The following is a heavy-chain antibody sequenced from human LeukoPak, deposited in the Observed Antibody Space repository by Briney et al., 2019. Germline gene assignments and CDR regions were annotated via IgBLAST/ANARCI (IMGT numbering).Heavy chain of an antibody. CDR2: IYPGDSDT. D-gene: IGHD3-22*01. V-gene: IGHV5-51*01. CDR3: ARLAYYESGGGYHLDH. J-gene: IGHJ4*02. Sequence: GESLKISCKSSGYSLTSYWIGWVRQMPGKGLEWMGIIYPGDSDTRYSPSFQGQVTISADKSISTAYLQWSSLKAADTAMCYCARLAYYESGGGYHLDHWGQGTLVTASS. CDR1: GYSLTSYW.